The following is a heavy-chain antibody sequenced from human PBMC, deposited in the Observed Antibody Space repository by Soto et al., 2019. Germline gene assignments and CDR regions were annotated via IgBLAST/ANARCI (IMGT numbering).Heavy chain of an antibody. CDR1: GFTFSSYA. Sequence: GGSLRLSCAASGFTFSSYAMHWVRQAPGKGLEWVAVISYDGSNKYYADSVKGRFTISRDNSKNTLYLQMNSLRAEDTAVYCCARDPRGYSYGFGYFDYWGQGTLVTVS. J-gene: IGHJ4*02. CDR2: ISYDGSNK. V-gene: IGHV3-30-3*01. D-gene: IGHD5-18*01. CDR3: ARDPRGYSYGFGYFDY.